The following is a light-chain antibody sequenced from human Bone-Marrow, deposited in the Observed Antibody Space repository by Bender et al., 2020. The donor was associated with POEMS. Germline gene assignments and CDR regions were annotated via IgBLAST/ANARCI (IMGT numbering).Light chain of an antibody. CDR1: SSDVGAYNY. J-gene: IGLJ3*02. CDR2: EVS. CDR3: QSYDSSLTGYWV. Sequence: QSALTQPASVSGSPGQSITISCTGTSSDVGAYNYVSWYQQYPGKAPKLMIYEVSKRPSGVPDRFSGSKSGNTASLTVSGLQADDEADYYCQSYDSSLTGYWVFGGGTKLTVL. V-gene: IGLV2-8*01.